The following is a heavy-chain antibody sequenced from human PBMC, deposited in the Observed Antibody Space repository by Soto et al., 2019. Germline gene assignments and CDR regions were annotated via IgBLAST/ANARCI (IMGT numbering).Heavy chain of an antibody. CDR2: INPSSGNT. CDR3: AREGILFSRVIVIYGMDV. V-gene: IGHV1-8*01. D-gene: IGHD3-10*02. CDR1: GYSFTRHD. Sequence: QVQLVQSGAEVKKPGASVKVSCKASGYSFTRHDINWVRQAPGQGLEWMGWINPSSGNTEYTQRFLGRLTKTTDTSTSTAYMELSGLKSEDTAIYYCAREGILFSRVIVIYGMDVWGQGTTVTVPS. J-gene: IGHJ6*02.